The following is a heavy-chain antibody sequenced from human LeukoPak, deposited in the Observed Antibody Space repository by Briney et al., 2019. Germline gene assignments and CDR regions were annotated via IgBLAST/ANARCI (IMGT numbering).Heavy chain of an antibody. V-gene: IGHV4-34*01. CDR1: GGSFSGYY. J-gene: IGHJ6*03. CDR2: INHSGST. CDR3: ARGRLGTGTPRPSYYYYYMDV. D-gene: IGHD1-1*01. Sequence: SETLSLTCAVYGGSFSGYYWSWIRQPPGKGLEWIGGINHSGSTNYNPSLKSRVTISVDTSKNQFSLKLSSVTAADTAVYYCARGRLGTGTPRPSYYYYYMDVWGKGTTVTVSS.